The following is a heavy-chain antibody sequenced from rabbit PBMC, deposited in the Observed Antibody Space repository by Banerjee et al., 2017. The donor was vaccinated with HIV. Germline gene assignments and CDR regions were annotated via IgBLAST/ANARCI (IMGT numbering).Heavy chain of an antibody. J-gene: IGHJ4*01. V-gene: IGHV1S45*01. Sequence: QEQLEESGGDLVKPEGSLTLTCTASGFSFSNKYVMCWVRQAPGKGLEWIACINTSSGNTVYATWAKGRFTISRTSSTTVALQMASLTAADTATYFCARSSGDVSLNLWGQGTLVTVS. D-gene: IGHD2-1*01. CDR3: ARSSGDVSLNL. CDR1: GFSFSNKYV. CDR2: INTSSGNT.